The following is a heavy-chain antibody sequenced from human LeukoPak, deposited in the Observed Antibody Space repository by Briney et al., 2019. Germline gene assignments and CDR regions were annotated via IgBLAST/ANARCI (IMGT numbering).Heavy chain of an antibody. Sequence: ASVKVSCKASGYTFTSYGISWVRQAPGQGLEWMGWISAYNGNTNYAQKLQGRVTMTTDTSTSTAYMELRSLRSDDTAVYYCASDCSSTSCSSREGLPNWGQGTLVTVAS. CDR3: ASDCSSTSCSSREGLPN. D-gene: IGHD2-2*01. CDR1: GYTFTSYG. CDR2: ISAYNGNT. J-gene: IGHJ4*02. V-gene: IGHV1-18*01.